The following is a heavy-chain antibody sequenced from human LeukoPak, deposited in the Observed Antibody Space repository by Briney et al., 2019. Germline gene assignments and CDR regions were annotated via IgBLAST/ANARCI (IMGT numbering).Heavy chain of an antibody. V-gene: IGHV4-30-4*01. D-gene: IGHD4-17*01. CDR3: ARNYGDLGYYYMDV. CDR1: GGSFSSSDFY. Sequence: PSETLSLTCTVSGGSFSSSDFYWSWIRQPPGKGLEWIGYIYYSGSTYYNPSLKSRVTISVDTSKNQFSLKLSSVTAAATAVYYCARNYGDLGYYYMDVWGKGTTVTVSS. CDR2: IYYSGST. J-gene: IGHJ6*03.